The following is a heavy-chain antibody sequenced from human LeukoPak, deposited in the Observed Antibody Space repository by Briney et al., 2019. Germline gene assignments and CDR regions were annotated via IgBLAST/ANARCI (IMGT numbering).Heavy chain of an antibody. D-gene: IGHD5-18*01. CDR2: IIPIFGTA. J-gene: IGHJ4*02. CDR1: GGTFSSYA. Sequence: SVKVSXKASGGTFSSYAISWVRQAPGQGLEWMGGIIPIFGTANYAQKFQGRVTITADESTSTTYMELSSLRSEDTAVYYCASSPVTWIQLWFGYWGQGTLVTVSS. CDR3: ASSPVTWIQLWFGY. V-gene: IGHV1-69*01.